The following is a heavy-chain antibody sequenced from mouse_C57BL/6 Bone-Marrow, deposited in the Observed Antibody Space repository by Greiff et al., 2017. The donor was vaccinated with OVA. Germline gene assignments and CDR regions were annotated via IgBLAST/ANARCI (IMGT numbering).Heavy chain of an antibody. D-gene: IGHD3-3*01. CDR1: GYTFTDYY. V-gene: IGHV1-19*01. J-gene: IGHJ2*01. CDR3: ARGAGRDY. Sequence: EVKLMESGPVLVKPGASVKMSCKASGYTFTDYYMNWVKQSHGKSLEWIGVINPYNGGTSYNQKFKGKATLTVDKSSSTAYMELNSLTSEDSAVYYCARGAGRDYWGQGTTLTVSS. CDR2: INPYNGGT.